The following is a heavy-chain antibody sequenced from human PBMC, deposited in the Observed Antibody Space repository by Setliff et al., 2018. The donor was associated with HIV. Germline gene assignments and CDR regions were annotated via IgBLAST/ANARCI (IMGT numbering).Heavy chain of an antibody. D-gene: IGHD3-3*01. CDR3: VRGVQSPPHYSYYYMDV. CDR1: GGTFSSYA. Sequence: SVKVSCKASGGTFSSYAISWVRQAPGQGLEWMGGIIPILGVANYAQRFQGKVTITADKSTSTAYMELTSLRFDDTAMYYCVRGVQSPPHYSYYYMDVWGEGTMVTVS. CDR2: IIPILGVA. V-gene: IGHV1-69*10. J-gene: IGHJ6*03.